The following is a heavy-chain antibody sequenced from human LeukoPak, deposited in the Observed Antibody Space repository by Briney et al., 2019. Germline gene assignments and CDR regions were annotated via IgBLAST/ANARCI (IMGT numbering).Heavy chain of an antibody. CDR2: IKQDGSEK. V-gene: IGHV3-7*01. J-gene: IGHJ2*01. Sequence: TGGSLRLSCAASGFTFSTFGMSWVRQAPGKGLEWVANIKQDGSEKYYVDSVKGRFTISRDNAKNSLFLLLSSLRAEDTAVYYCARGPRYFDRWGRGTLVTVSS. CDR3: ARGPRYFDR. CDR1: GFTFSTFG.